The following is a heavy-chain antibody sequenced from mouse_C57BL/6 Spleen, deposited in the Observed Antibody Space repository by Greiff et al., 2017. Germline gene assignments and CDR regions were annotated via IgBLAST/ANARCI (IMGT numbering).Heavy chain of an antibody. Sequence: QVQLQQPGAELVKPGASVKMSCKASGYTFTSYWITWVKQRPGQGLEWIGDIYPGSGSTNYNEKFKSKATLTVDTSSSTAYMQLSRLTSEDSAVYWGARGGLYDGYYDAMDYWGQGTSVTVSS. CDR2: IYPGSGST. CDR1: GYTFTSYW. CDR3: ARGGLYDGYYDAMDY. V-gene: IGHV1-55*01. D-gene: IGHD2-3*01. J-gene: IGHJ4*01.